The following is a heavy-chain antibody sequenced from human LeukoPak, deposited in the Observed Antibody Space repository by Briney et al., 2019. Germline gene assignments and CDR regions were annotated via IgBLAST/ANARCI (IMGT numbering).Heavy chain of an antibody. CDR3: ARLSSGYDATNYYYYYYYMDV. D-gene: IGHD5-12*01. V-gene: IGHV4-34*01. CDR1: GGSFSGYY. J-gene: IGHJ6*03. CDR2: INHSGST. Sequence: SETLSLTCAVYGGSFSGYYWSWIRQPPGKGLEWIGEINHSGSTNYNPSLKSRVTISVDTSKNQFSLKLSSVTAADTAVYYCARLSSGYDATNYYYYYYYMDVWGKGTTVTISS.